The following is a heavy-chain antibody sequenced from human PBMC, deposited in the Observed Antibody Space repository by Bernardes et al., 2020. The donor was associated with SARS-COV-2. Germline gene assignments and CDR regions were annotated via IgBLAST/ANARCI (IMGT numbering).Heavy chain of an antibody. V-gene: IGHV1-2*02. Sequence: ASVKVYCKVSGDTFPACVHWVRQAPGQGLEWMGWVCPTDGETNYAQNLQGRVTLTTDTSIKTVYMDLKGLRFDDTAVYYCARGHPYFDYWGQGTLVTVSS. CDR1: GDTFPAC. CDR2: VCPTDGET. J-gene: IGHJ4*02. CDR3: ARGHPYFDY.